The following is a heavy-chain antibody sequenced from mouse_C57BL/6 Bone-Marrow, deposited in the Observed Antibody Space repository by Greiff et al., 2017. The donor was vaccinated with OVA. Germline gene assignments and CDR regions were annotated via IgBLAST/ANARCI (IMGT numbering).Heavy chain of an antibody. V-gene: IGHV1-55*01. CDR1: GYTFTSYW. J-gene: IGHJ2*01. CDR3: ARGRSLGD. CDR2: IYPGSGST. Sequence: QVQLQQPGAELVKPGASVKMSCKASGYTFTSYWLTWVQQRPGQGLEWIGDIYPGSGSTNYNEKFKSKATLPVDKHSSTAYMQLSSLTSADSAVYYCARGRSLGDWGQGTTRTVSS.